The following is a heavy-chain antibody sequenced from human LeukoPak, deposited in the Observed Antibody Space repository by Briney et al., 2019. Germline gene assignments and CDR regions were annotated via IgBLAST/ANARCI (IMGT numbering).Heavy chain of an antibody. CDR3: ARGPRTANHVDY. CDR1: GGSFSGYY. J-gene: IGHJ4*02. Sequence: SETLSLTCAVYGGSFSGYYWSWIRQPPGKGLEWIGEINHSGSTNYNPSLKSRVTISVDTSKNQFSLKLSSVTAADTAVYYCARGPRTANHVDYWGQGTLVTVSS. V-gene: IGHV4-34*01. CDR2: INHSGST. D-gene: IGHD1-14*01.